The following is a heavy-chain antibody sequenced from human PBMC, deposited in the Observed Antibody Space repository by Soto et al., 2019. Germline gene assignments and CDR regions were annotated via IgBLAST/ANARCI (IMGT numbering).Heavy chain of an antibody. V-gene: IGHV4-61*01. CDR1: SGSVSSGSYY. J-gene: IGHJ4*02. CDR2: IYYSGST. CDR3: ARRAVAGTKQYDY. Sequence: SETLSLTCTVSSGSVSSGSYYWSWIRQPPGKGLEWIGYIYYSGSTNYNPSLKSRVTISVDTSKNQFSLKLSSVTAADTAVYYCARRAVAGTKQYDYWGQGTLVTVSS. D-gene: IGHD6-19*01.